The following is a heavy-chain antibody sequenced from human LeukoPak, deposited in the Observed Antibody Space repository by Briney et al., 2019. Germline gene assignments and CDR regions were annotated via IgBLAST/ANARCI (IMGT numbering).Heavy chain of an antibody. V-gene: IGHV5-51*01. CDR1: GYSFTNYW. J-gene: IGHJ4*02. Sequence: GESLKISCKGSGYSFTNYWIGWVRQMPGKGLEWMGIVYPGDSDTRYSPSFQGQVTISADKSIRTAYLQWSSLKASDTAIYYCARHHDYGDYGCFDYWGQGTLVTVSS. D-gene: IGHD4-17*01. CDR3: ARHHDYGDYGCFDY. CDR2: VYPGDSDT.